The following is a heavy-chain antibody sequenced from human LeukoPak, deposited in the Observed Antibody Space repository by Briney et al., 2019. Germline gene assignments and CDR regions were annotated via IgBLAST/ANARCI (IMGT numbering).Heavy chain of an antibody. CDR3: ARDQYYDSSGYFDY. D-gene: IGHD3-22*01. CDR2: ISAYNGNT. CDR1: GYTFTSYG. V-gene: IGHV1-18*01. J-gene: IGHJ4*02. Sequence: GASVKVSCKASGYTFTSYGISWVRQAPGQGLEWMGWISAYNGNTNYAQKLQGRVTMTTDTSPSTAYMELRSLRSDDTAVYYCARDQYYDSSGYFDYWGQGTLVTVSS.